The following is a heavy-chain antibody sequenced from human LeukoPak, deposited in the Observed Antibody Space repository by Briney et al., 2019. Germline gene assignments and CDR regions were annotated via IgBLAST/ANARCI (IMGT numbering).Heavy chain of an antibody. V-gene: IGHV3-23*01. CDR2: ISDSGGRT. J-gene: IGHJ4*02. CDR3: AKRGVVIRVILVGFHKEAYYFDS. D-gene: IGHD3-22*01. CDR1: GITLSNNG. Sequence: GGSLRLSCAVSGITLSNNGMSWVRQAPGKGLEWVAGISDSGGRTTYADSVKGRFTISRDNPENTLYLQMNSLRPEDTAVYFCAKRGVVIRVILVGFHKEAYYFDSWGQGALVTVSS.